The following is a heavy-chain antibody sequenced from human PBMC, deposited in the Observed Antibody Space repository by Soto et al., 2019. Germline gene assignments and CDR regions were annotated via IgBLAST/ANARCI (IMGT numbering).Heavy chain of an antibody. CDR2: LSRDGSHI. J-gene: IGHJ4*02. Sequence: QVQLVESGGGVVQPGRSLRLSCAASGFSFSSLAMSWVRQAPCKVLEWVAVLSRDGSHIFYADSVRGRFTITRDNSRNTLFLQMNSLRHDDTAVYYCARKLIDRWSMGCIDSWGQGTLVSVSS. CDR1: GFSFSSLA. CDR3: ARKLIDRWSMGCIDS. V-gene: IGHV3-30*04. D-gene: IGHD2-8*02.